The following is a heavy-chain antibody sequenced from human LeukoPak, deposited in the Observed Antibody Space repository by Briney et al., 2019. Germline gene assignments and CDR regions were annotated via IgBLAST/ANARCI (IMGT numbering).Heavy chain of an antibody. CDR1: GFTFSGSA. J-gene: IGHJ3*02. CDR2: IRSKANSYAT. CDR3: TLIVGAVDAFVI. D-gene: IGHD1-26*01. V-gene: IGHV3-73*01. Sequence: GGSLRLSCAASGFTFSGSAMHWVRQASGKGLEWVGRIRSKANSYATAYAASVKGRFTISRDDSKNTAYLQMNSLKTEDTAVYYCTLIVGAVDAFVIWGQGTMVTVSS.